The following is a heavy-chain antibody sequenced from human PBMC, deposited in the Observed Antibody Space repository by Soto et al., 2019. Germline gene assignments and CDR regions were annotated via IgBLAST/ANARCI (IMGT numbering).Heavy chain of an antibody. D-gene: IGHD6-19*01. CDR1: GFTFGSYG. J-gene: IGHJ4*02. CDR3: ARDYGRYSSGWYYFDY. V-gene: IGHV3-33*01. CDR2: IWYDGSNK. Sequence: GGSLRLSCGASGFTFGSYGVHWVRQAPGKGLEWVAVIWYDGSNKYYADSVKGRFTISRDNSKNTLYLQMNGLRAEDTAVYYCARDYGRYSSGWYYFDYWGQGTLVTVSS.